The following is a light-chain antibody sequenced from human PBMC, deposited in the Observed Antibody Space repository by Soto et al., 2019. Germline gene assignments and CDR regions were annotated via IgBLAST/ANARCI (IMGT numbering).Light chain of an antibody. CDR3: CSYAGSSPNYV. J-gene: IGLJ1*01. Sequence: QSVLTQPASVSGSPGQSITISCTGTSSDVGSYNLVSWYQQHPGKAPKLMIYEGSKRPSGVSNRFSGSKSGNTASLTISGLQAEDEADYYCCSYAGSSPNYVFGTGTKLTVL. CDR2: EGS. CDR1: SSDVGSYNL. V-gene: IGLV2-23*01.